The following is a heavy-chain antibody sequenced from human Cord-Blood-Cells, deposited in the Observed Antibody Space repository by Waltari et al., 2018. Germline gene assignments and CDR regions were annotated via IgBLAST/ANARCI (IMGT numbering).Heavy chain of an antibody. J-gene: IGHJ4*02. Sequence: QVQLQQWGAGLLKPSETLSLTCAVYGGSFSGYYWSWIRQPPGKGLEWNGEINHSGSTNYNPSLKSRVTISVDTSKNQFSLKLSSVTAADTAVYYCARSPGSWYYFDYWGQGTLVTVSS. CDR3: ARSPGSWYYFDY. V-gene: IGHV4-34*01. CDR2: INHSGST. D-gene: IGHD6-13*01. CDR1: GGSFSGYY.